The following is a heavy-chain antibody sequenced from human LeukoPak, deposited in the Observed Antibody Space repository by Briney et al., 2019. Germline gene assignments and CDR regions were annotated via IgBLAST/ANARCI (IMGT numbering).Heavy chain of an antibody. CDR2: IYYSGST. Sequence: SETLSLTCTVSGGSISSSSYYWGWIRQPPGRGLEWIGSIYYSGSTYYNPSLKSRVTISVDTSKNQFSLKLSSVTAADTAVYYCARLSGGLGGYYYYYYMDVWGKGTTVTISS. D-gene: IGHD3-10*01. V-gene: IGHV4-39*01. CDR1: GGSISSSSYY. CDR3: ARLSGGLGGYYYYYYMDV. J-gene: IGHJ6*03.